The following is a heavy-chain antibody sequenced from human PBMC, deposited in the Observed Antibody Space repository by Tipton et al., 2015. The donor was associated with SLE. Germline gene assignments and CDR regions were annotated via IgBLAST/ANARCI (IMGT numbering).Heavy chain of an antibody. V-gene: IGHV4-39*07. Sequence: TLSLTCTISGGSINSSSYSWGWIRQPPRKELQWIGNIFYTGSTNYNVSLNSRVSISVDTTKNQFSLKLTSMSAADTAVYFCVRMTEGYCSRSRCYEYYYYYMDVWGKGTTVTVSS. D-gene: IGHD2-2*01. CDR1: GGSINSSSYS. J-gene: IGHJ6*03. CDR2: IFYTGST. CDR3: VRMTEGYCSRSRCYEYYYYYMDV.